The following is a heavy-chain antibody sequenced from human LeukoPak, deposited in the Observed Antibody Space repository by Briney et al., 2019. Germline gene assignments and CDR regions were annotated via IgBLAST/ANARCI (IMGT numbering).Heavy chain of an antibody. D-gene: IGHD1-26*01. Sequence: GGSLRLSCAASGFTFTSSWMTWVRQAPGKGLVWVSDIKPDGSSTRYADSVKGRFTISRDNAKNTLYLQMNSLRVEDTAVYYCARGNWEPADYWGQGTLVTVSS. J-gene: IGHJ4*02. CDR1: GFTFTSSW. V-gene: IGHV3-74*01. CDR2: IKPDGSST. CDR3: ARGNWEPADY.